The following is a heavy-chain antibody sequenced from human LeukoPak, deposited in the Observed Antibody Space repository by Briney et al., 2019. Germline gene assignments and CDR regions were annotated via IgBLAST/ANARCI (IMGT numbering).Heavy chain of an antibody. CDR1: GFTFSSYG. Sequence: GGSLRLPCAASGFTFSSYGMSWVRQAPGKGLEWVAAISGGGGSTYYADAVRGRFTISSDNNKNTLLQLKNSMRAEDTAVYYCAKPPRLVNTPFRSAYWGQGTLVTLSS. CDR2: ISGGGGST. D-gene: IGHD3-9*01. J-gene: IGHJ4*02. V-gene: IGHV3-23*01. CDR3: AKPPRLVNTPFRSAY.